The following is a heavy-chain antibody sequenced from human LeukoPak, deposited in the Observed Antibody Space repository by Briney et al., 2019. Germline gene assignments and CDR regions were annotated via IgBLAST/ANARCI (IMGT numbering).Heavy chain of an antibody. CDR2: IIPILGIA. V-gene: IGHV1-69*04. J-gene: IGHJ4*02. CDR3: ARARYDDYGTTAAADY. D-gene: IGHD1-14*01. Sequence: VASVKVSCKASGGTFSSYAISWVRQAPGQGLEWMGRIIPILGIANYAQKFQGRVTITADKSTSTAYMELSSLRSEDTAVYYCARARYDDYGTTAAADYWGQGTLVTVSS. CDR1: GGTFSSYA.